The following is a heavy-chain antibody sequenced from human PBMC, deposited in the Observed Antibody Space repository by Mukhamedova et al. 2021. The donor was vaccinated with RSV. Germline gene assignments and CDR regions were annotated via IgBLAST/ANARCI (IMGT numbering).Heavy chain of an antibody. CDR3: AKAPSGWPYYYYYGMDV. J-gene: IGHJ6*02. V-gene: IGHV3-23*01. D-gene: IGHD6-19*01. Sequence: TISRDNSKNTLYLQMNSLRAEDTAVYYCAKAPSGWPYYYYYGMDVWGQGTTVTVSS.